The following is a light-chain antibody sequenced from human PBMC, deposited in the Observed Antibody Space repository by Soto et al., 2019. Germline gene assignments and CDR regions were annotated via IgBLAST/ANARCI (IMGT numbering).Light chain of an antibody. J-gene: IGLJ1*01. CDR1: SSDVGDYNY. V-gene: IGLV2-8*01. Sequence: QSALTQPPSASGSPGQSVTISCTGTSSDVGDYNYVSWYQQHPGKAPKLMIYEVTKRPSGVPDRFSGSKSGNTASLTVSGLQAEDEADDYCSSYAGSNNFVFGTGTKLTVL. CDR2: EVT. CDR3: SSYAGSNNFV.